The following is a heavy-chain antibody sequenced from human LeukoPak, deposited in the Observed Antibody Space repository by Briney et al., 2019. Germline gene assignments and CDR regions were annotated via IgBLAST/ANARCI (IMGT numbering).Heavy chain of an antibody. CDR2: IKQDGSEK. CDR3: ARDLSPGYSSSWYDY. CDR1: GFTFSSYW. J-gene: IGHJ4*02. Sequence: PGGSLRLSCAASGFTFSSYWMSWVRQAPGKGLEWGANIKQDGSEKYYVDSVKGRFTISRDNAKNSRYLQMNSLRAEDTAVYYCARDLSPGYSSSWYDYWGQGTLVTVSS. V-gene: IGHV3-7*01. D-gene: IGHD6-13*01.